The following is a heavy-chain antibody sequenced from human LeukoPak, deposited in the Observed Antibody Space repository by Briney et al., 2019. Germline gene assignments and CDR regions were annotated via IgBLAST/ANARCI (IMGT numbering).Heavy chain of an antibody. CDR3: ASSGYSSSWYYFDY. D-gene: IGHD6-13*01. V-gene: IGHV4-34*01. J-gene: IGHJ4*02. CDR2: INHSGST. Sequence: PSETLSLTCAVYGGSFSGYYWGWIRQPPGKGLEWIGEINHSGSTNYNPSLKSRVTISVDTSKNQFSLKLSSVTAADTAVYYCASSGYSSSWYYFDYWGQGTLVTVSS. CDR1: GGSFSGYY.